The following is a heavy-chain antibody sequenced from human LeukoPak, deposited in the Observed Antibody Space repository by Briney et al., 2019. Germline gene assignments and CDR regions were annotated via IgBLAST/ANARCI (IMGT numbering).Heavy chain of an antibody. Sequence: GGSLRLSCAASGFTFDDYAMHWVRQGPGKGLEWGSGISWNSGSIVYADSVKGRFTISRDNAKNSLSLQMDTLRPEVTALYYCATDSMLVSGSGSYFDHWGQGTLVSVSS. J-gene: IGHJ4*02. V-gene: IGHV3-9*01. CDR3: ATDSMLVSGSGSYFDH. CDR1: GFTFDDYA. D-gene: IGHD3-10*01. CDR2: ISWNSGSI.